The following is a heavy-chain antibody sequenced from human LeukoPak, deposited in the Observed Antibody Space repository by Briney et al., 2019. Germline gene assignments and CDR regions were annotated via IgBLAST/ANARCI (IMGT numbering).Heavy chain of an antibody. CDR1: GFTFSSYW. D-gene: IGHD3-16*02. J-gene: IGHJ4*02. CDR3: ARGAYYDYVWGSYRTGIDY. CDR2: IKQDGSEK. V-gene: IGHV3-7*01. Sequence: PGGSLRLSCAASGFTFSSYWMSWVRQAPGKGLEWVANIKQDGSEKYYVDSVKGRFTISRDNAKNSLYLQMNSLRAEDTAVYYCARGAYYDYVWGSYRTGIDYWGQGTLVTVSS.